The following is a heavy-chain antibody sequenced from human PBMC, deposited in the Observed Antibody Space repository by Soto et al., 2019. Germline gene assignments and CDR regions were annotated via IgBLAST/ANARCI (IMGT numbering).Heavy chain of an antibody. CDR1: GYTFTGYY. J-gene: IGHJ6*02. V-gene: IGHV1-2*02. CDR3: ARAYYYDSSGYYTGDYYYGMDV. Sequence: GASVKVSCKASGYTFTGYYMHWVRQAPGQGLEWMGWINPNSGGTNYAQKFQGRVTMTTDTSTSTAYMELRRLRSDDTAVYYCARAYYYDSSGYYTGDYYYGMDVWGQGTTVTVSS. CDR2: INPNSGGT. D-gene: IGHD3-22*01.